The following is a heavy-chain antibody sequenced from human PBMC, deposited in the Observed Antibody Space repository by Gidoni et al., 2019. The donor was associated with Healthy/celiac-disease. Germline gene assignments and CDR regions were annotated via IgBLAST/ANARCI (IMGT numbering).Heavy chain of an antibody. CDR3: ARLGIVVVPAAIKGPGYALDI. D-gene: IGHD2-2*03. CDR1: GYSFTSYW. Sequence: SCKGSGYSFTSYWSGLVRQMLSKGLEWMGIIYPGDSDTRYSPSFQGQVTISADKAIRTAYLQWSSLKASDTAMYYCARLGIVVVPAAIKGPGYALDIWGQGTMVTVSS. CDR2: IYPGDSDT. V-gene: IGHV5-51*01. J-gene: IGHJ3*02.